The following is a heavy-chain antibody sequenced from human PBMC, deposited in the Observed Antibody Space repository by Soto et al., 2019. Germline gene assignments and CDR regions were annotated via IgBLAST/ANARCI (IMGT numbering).Heavy chain of an antibody. CDR3: ARDRVYYFDY. CDR1: GVSITTSSYF. V-gene: IGHV4-39*02. J-gene: IGHJ4*02. CDR2: VYYSGST. Sequence: SETLSLTCTVSGVSITTSSYFWGWIRQPPGKGLEWIGSVYYSGSTYYNPSLKSRVTISVDTSKNQFSLKLTSVTAADTAVYYCARDRVYYFDYWGQGTLVTVSS.